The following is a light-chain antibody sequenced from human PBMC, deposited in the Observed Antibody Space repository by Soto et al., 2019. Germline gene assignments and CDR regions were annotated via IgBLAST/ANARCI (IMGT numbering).Light chain of an antibody. Sequence: EIVFTQSPGTLSLSPGERATLSRRASQSVSSSYLAWYQQKPGQAPRLLIYGASSRATGIPDRFSGSGSGTDFTLTISRLEPEDFAVYYCQQYGSSPLTFGGGTKVDTK. V-gene: IGKV3-20*01. CDR2: GAS. CDR3: QQYGSSPLT. CDR1: QSVSSSY. J-gene: IGKJ4*01.